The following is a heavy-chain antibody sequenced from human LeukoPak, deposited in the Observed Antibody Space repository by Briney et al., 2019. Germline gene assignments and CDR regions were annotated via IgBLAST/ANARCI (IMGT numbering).Heavy chain of an antibody. CDR3: ARESNPIYCTNGVCPIDS. V-gene: IGHV1-69*04. D-gene: IGHD2-8*01. CDR2: IIPILGIP. CDR1: GGTFSSFA. J-gene: IGHJ4*02. Sequence: SVKVSCKASGGTFSSFAVSWVRQAPGQGLEWMGRIIPILGIPNYAHKFQGSVTLTADESTNTAYMELSSQRSEDTAVYYCARESNPIYCTNGVCPIDSWGQGTLVIVSS.